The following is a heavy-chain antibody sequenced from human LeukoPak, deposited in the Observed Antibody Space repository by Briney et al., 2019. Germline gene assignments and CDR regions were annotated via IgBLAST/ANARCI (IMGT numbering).Heavy chain of an antibody. CDR3: ARETIAAAGAESY. CDR2: IYYSGST. J-gene: IGHJ4*02. V-gene: IGHV4-39*07. D-gene: IGHD6-13*01. Sequence: SETLSLTCTVSGGSISSSSYYWGWIRQPPGKGLEWIGNIYYSGSTYYNPSLKSRVTISVDTSKNQFSLKLSSVTAADTAVYYCARETIAAAGAESYWGQGTLVTVSS. CDR1: GGSISSSSYY.